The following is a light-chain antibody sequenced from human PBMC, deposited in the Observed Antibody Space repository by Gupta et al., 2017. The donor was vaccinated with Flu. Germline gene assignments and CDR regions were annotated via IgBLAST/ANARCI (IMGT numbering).Light chain of an antibody. CDR2: KAS. Sequence: DIQMTQSPSTLSASVGDRVTITCRASQSIRSWLAWYQQKPGKAPELLIYKASTLESGVPPRFSGSGSGTEFTLTISSLQPDGSATYYCQQYYSFRAFGQGTKVEIK. J-gene: IGKJ1*01. V-gene: IGKV1-5*03. CDR1: QSIRSW. CDR3: QQYYSFRA.